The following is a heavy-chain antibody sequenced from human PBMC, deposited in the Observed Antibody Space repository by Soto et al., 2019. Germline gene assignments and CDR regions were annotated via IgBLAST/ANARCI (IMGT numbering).Heavy chain of an antibody. D-gene: IGHD3-22*01. CDR3: ARASYYYDSSGYSFDY. V-gene: IGHV4-34*01. J-gene: IGHJ4*02. Sequence: SETLSLTCAVYGGSFSGYYWSWIRQPPGKGLEWIGEINHSGSTNYNPSLKSRVTISVDTSKNQFSLKLSSVTAADTAVYYCARASYYYDSSGYSFDYWGQGARVSVAS. CDR1: GGSFSGYY. CDR2: INHSGST.